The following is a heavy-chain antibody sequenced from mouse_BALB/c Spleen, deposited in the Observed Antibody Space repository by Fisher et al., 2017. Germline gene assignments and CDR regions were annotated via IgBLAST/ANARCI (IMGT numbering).Heavy chain of an antibody. Sequence: KFKGKATMTVDKSSSTAYMELARLTSEDSAIYYCARGVGYFDVWGAGTTVTVSS. CDR3: ARGVGYFDV. V-gene: IGHV1S137*01. J-gene: IGHJ1*01.